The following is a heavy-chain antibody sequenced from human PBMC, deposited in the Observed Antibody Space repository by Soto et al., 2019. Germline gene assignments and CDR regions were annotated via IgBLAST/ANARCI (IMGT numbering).Heavy chain of an antibody. Sequence: QITLKESGPTLVKPTQTLTLTCTFSGFSLSTSGVGVGWIRQPPGKALEWLALIYWDDDKRYSLSLKSRLPTIXDTSKNQVVLTMTNMDPVDTATYYCARTATGDLDYWGQGTLVTVSS. V-gene: IGHV2-5*02. CDR1: GFSLSTSGVG. CDR2: IYWDDDK. CDR3: ARTATGDLDY. J-gene: IGHJ4*02. D-gene: IGHD1-26*01.